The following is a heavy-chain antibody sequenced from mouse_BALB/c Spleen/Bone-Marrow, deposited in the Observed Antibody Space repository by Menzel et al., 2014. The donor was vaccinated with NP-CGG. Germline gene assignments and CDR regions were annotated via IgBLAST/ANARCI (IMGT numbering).Heavy chain of an antibody. CDR2: ISSSGRT. CDR1: GYSITSGFA. Sequence: EVQLVESGPGLVKPSQSLSLTCTVTGYSITSGFAWNWIRQFPGNNLEWMGYISSSGRTSYHPSLKGRISITRDTSKNQFFLQLNSVTTEDTATYYCARSGNFFDYWGQGTTLTVSS. V-gene: IGHV3-2*02. J-gene: IGHJ2*01. D-gene: IGHD1-3*01. CDR3: ARSGNFFDY.